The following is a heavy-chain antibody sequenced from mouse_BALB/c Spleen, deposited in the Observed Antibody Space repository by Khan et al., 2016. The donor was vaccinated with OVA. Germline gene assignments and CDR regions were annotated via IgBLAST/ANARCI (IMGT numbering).Heavy chain of an antibody. CDR1: GFSLSDYG. Sequence: QVQLKESGPGLVAPSQNLSITCTVSGFSLSDYGVSWIRQPPGKGLEGLGVIWGGGSTYYNSALKSRLSISKDNSKSQVFLKMSSLQSDDTAMFYCAKGVWSYYYTLDYWGQGTSVTVSS. J-gene: IGHJ4*01. CDR3: AKGVWSYYYTLDY. CDR2: IWGGGST. V-gene: IGHV2-6-5*01.